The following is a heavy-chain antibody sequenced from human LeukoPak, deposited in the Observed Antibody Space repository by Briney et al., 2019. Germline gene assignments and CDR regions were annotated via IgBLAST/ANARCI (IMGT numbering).Heavy chain of an antibody. CDR3: ASPSSFYYYYYGMDV. CDR2: IYSGGST. D-gene: IGHD3-16*02. CDR1: GFTVSRNY. V-gene: IGHV3-66*01. J-gene: IGHJ6*02. Sequence: GGSLRLSCAASGFTVSRNYMSWVRQAPGKGLEWVSVIYSGGSTYYADSVKGRFTISRDNSKNTLYLQMNSLRAEDTAVYYCASPSSFYYYYYGMDVWGQGTTVTVSS.